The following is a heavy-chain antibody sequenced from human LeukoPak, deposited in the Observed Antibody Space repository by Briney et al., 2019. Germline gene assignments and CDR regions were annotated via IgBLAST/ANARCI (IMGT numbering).Heavy chain of an antibody. CDR3: AKGRENYYYYMDV. V-gene: IGHV3-21*01. J-gene: IGHJ6*03. CDR1: GFTFTSYN. D-gene: IGHD1-26*01. Sequence: GGSLRLSCAASGFTFTSYNMNWVRQAPGKGLEWVSSISTSSSYIYYADSVKGRFTISRDNAKNSLYLQMNSLRAEDTAVYYCAKGRENYYYYMDVWGKGTTVTISS. CDR2: ISTSSSYI.